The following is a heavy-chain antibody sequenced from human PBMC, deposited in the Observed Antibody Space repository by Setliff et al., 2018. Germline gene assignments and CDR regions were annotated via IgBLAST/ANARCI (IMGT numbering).Heavy chain of an antibody. J-gene: IGHJ5*02. Sequence: SETLSLTCTVSGGSIGSGGYYWSWIRQHPGKGLEWIGYIYYSGSTYYNSSLKSRVTISVDTSKNQFSLKLSSVTAADTAVYYCARVRARVIVATPPNNWFDPWGQGTQVTV. CDR2: IYYSGST. V-gene: IGHV4-31*03. D-gene: IGHD2-15*01. CDR1: GGSIGSGGYY. CDR3: ARVRARVIVATPPNNWFDP.